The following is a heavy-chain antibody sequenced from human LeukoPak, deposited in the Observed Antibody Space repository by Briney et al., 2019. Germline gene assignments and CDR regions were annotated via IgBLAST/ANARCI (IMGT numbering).Heavy chain of an antibody. J-gene: IGHJ4*02. CDR1: GFTFTTSA. V-gene: IGHV1-58*01. D-gene: IGHD1-1*01. Sequence: TSVKVSCKTSGFTFTTSAVQWVRQARGQRLEWIGWVVVGSGNTNYAQKFQERVTITRDMSTSTVYMELHSLRSEDTAVYYCAADDLLEGYWGQGTLVSVSS. CDR3: AADDLLEGY. CDR2: VVVGSGNT.